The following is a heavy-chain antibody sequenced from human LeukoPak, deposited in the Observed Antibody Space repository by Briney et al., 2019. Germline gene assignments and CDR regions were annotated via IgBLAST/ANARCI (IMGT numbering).Heavy chain of an antibody. Sequence: SQTLSLTCAVSGGSISSGGYSWSWIRQPPGKGLEWIGYIYHSGSTYYNPSLKSRVTISVDRSKNQFSLKLSSVTAADTAVYYCARAARSIYYYGMDVWGKGTMVTVSS. CDR2: IYHSGST. V-gene: IGHV4-30-2*01. D-gene: IGHD2-2*01. CDR3: ARAARSIYYYGMDV. CDR1: GGSISSGGYS. J-gene: IGHJ6*04.